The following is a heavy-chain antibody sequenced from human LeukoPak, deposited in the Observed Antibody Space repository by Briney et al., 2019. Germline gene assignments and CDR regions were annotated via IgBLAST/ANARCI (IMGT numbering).Heavy chain of an antibody. Sequence: PSETLSLTCTVSGGSISSGDYYWSWIRQPPGKGLEWIGYIYHSGSTYYNPSLKSRVTISVDTSKNQFSLKLSSVTAADTAVYYCAREKYYYGSGPWGQGTLVTVSS. CDR1: GGSISSGDYY. CDR3: AREKYYYGSGP. D-gene: IGHD3-10*01. V-gene: IGHV4-30-4*08. CDR2: IYHSGST. J-gene: IGHJ4*02.